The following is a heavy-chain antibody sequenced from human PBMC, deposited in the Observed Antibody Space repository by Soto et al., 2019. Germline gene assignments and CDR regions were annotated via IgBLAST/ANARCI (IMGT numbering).Heavy chain of an antibody. J-gene: IGHJ5*02. CDR1: GGTFSSYA. CDR2: IIPIFGTE. D-gene: IGHD3-10*01. V-gene: IGHV1-69*01. Sequence: QVQLVQSGAEVKKPGSSVKVSCKASGGTFSSYAISWVRQAPGQGLEWMGGIIPIFGTENYAQKFQGRVTINADDSTSTAYMELISLRSEDTAVYYCARDKETGVNGFDPWGQGTLVTVSS. CDR3: ARDKETGVNGFDP.